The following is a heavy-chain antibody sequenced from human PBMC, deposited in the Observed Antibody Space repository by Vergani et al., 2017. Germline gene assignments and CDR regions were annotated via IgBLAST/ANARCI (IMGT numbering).Heavy chain of an antibody. CDR2: ISWDGGST. J-gene: IGHJ6*03. D-gene: IGHD3-16*02. V-gene: IGHV3-43D*03. Sequence: EVQLVESGGVVVQPGGSLRLSCAASGFTFDDYAMHWVRQAPGKGLEWVSLISWDGGSTYYADSVKGRFTISRDNSKNSLYLQMNSLRAEDTALYYCAKDSVITFGGVIIQDQXMDVWGKGTTVTVSS. CDR1: GFTFDDYA. CDR3: AKDSVITFGGVIIQDQXMDV.